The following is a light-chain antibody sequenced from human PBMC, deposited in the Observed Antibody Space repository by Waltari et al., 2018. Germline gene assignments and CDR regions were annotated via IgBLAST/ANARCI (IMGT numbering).Light chain of an antibody. V-gene: IGKV1-9*01. Sequence: DIQLTQSPSFLSASIGDRVTLTFRASQGISSYLAWYQQKPGKAPNLLIYTASTLQSGFPSRFRGSGSGTEFTLTISSLQPEDFATYYCQQLNSYPIFGPGTKVDVK. CDR1: QGISSY. CDR3: QQLNSYPI. CDR2: TAS. J-gene: IGKJ3*01.